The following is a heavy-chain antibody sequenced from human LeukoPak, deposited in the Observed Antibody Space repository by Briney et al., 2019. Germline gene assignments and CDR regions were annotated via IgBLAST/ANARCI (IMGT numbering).Heavy chain of an antibody. V-gene: IGHV4-34*01. D-gene: IGHD6-13*01. CDR3: ARRWSSSWFDFDY. CDR1: GGSFSGYY. Sequence: SETLSLTCAVYGGSFSGYYWSWIRQPPGKGLEWIGEINHSGSTNYNPSLKSRVTISVDTSKNQFSLKLSSVTAADTAVYYCARRWSSSWFDFDYWGQGTLVTVSS. J-gene: IGHJ4*02. CDR2: INHSGST.